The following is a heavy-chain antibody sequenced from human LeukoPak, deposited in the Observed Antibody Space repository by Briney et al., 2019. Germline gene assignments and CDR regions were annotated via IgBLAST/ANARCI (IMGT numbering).Heavy chain of an antibody. D-gene: IGHD3-16*02. CDR2: IYSTGTT. V-gene: IGHV4-4*07. CDR3: ARGPMITFGGVIDD. Sequence: SETLSLTCTVSGGSMNQYYWSWIRQPAGKGLEWIGRIYSTGTTYYKPSLKSRVTMSVDTSKNQFSLKLSSVTAADTAVYYCARGPMITFGGVIDDWGQGTLVTVSS. CDR1: GGSMNQYY. J-gene: IGHJ4*02.